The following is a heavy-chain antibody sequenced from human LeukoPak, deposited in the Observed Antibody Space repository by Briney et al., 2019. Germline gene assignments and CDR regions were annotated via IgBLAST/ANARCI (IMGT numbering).Heavy chain of an antibody. D-gene: IGHD6-19*01. CDR1: GFTVSSNY. V-gene: IGHV3-53*01. CDR2: IYSGGST. J-gene: IGHJ4*02. Sequence: GRSLRLSCAASGFTVSSNYMSWVRQAPGKGLEWVSVIYSGGSTYYADSVKGRFTISRDNSKNTLYIQMNSLRAEDTAVYYCARVSSGWDFDYWGQGTLVTVSS. CDR3: ARVSSGWDFDY.